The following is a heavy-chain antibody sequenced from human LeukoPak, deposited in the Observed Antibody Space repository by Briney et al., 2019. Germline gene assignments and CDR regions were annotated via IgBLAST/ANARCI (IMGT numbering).Heavy chain of an antibody. CDR2: IYHSGST. D-gene: IGHD5-18*01. J-gene: IGHJ5*02. CDR1: GGSISSGGYS. CDR3: ARHVGYGNNWFDP. V-gene: IGHV4-30-2*02. Sequence: PSQTLSLTCAVSGGSISSGGYSWSWIRQPPGKGLEWIGYIYHSGSTYYNPSLKSRVTISVDRSKNQFSLKLSSVTAADTAVYYCARHVGYGNNWFDPWGQGTPVTVSS.